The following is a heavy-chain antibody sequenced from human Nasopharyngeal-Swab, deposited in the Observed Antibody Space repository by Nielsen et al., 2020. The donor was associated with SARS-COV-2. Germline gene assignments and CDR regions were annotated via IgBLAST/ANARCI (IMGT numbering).Heavy chain of an antibody. Sequence: SETLSLTCTVSGGSISSSSYYWGWIRQPPGKGLEWIGSIYYSGSTYYNPSLKSRVTISVDTSKNQFSLKLSSVTAADTAVYYCARRGVVVRGGYYFDYWGQGNLVTVSS. CDR3: ARRGVVVRGGYYFDY. CDR1: GGSISSSSYY. V-gene: IGHV4-39*01. D-gene: IGHD2-15*01. J-gene: IGHJ4*02. CDR2: IYYSGST.